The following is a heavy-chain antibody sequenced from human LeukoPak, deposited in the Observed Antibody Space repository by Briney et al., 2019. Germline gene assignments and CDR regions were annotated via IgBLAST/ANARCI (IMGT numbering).Heavy chain of an antibody. Sequence: GGSLRLSCAASGFTFNRDWTAWVRQAPGKGLEWVANIKEDGSEKNYVDSVKGRFTISRDNAVNSVYLQMNDLRAEDTGVYYCATKEPSTCGWSYWGQGTLVTVSS. J-gene: IGHJ4*02. V-gene: IGHV3-7*01. D-gene: IGHD6-19*01. CDR3: ATKEPSTCGWSY. CDR2: IKEDGSEK. CDR1: GFTFNRDW.